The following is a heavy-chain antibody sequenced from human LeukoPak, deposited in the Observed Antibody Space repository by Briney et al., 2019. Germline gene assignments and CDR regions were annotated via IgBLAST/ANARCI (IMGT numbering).Heavy chain of an antibody. Sequence: SQTLSLTCAISGDSVSSNSAAWNWIRQSPSRGLEWLGRTYYRSKWYNDYAVSVKSRITINPDTSKNQFSLQLNSVTPEDTAVYYCARRIAARLGEAHYYYYMDVWGKGTTVTVSS. CDR1: GDSVSSNSAA. CDR2: TYYRSKWYN. D-gene: IGHD6-6*01. CDR3: ARRIAARLGEAHYYYYMDV. J-gene: IGHJ6*03. V-gene: IGHV6-1*01.